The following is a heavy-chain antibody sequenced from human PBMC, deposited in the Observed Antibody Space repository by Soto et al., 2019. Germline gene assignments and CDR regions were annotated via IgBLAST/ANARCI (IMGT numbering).Heavy chain of an antibody. CDR1: GYTFTSYY. V-gene: IGHV1-46*03. J-gene: IGHJ3*02. CDR2: INPSGGST. D-gene: IGHD2-2*01. CDR3: ARDADIVVVPAPDPFDI. Sequence: ASVKVSCKASGYTFTSYYMHWVRQAPGQGLEWMGIINPSGGSTSYAQKFQGRVTMTRDTSTSTVYMELSSLRSEDTAVYYCARDADIVVVPAPDPFDIWGQGTMVTVSS.